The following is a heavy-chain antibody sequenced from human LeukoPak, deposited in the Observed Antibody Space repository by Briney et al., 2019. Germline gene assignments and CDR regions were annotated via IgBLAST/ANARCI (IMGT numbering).Heavy chain of an antibody. D-gene: IGHD6-19*01. CDR3: AKGYSSGWFYFDY. CDR2: IKQDGSEK. J-gene: IGHJ4*02. V-gene: IGHV3-7*01. Sequence: GGSLRLSCAASGFTFSSYWMSWVRQAPGKGLEWVANIKQDGSEKYYVDSVKGRFTISRDNAKNSLYLQMNSLRAEDTAVYYCAKGYSSGWFYFDYWGQGTLVTVSS. CDR1: GFTFSSYW.